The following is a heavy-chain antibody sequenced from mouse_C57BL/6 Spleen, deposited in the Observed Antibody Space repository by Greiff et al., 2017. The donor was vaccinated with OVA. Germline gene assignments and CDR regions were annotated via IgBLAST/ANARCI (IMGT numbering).Heavy chain of an antibody. CDR2: IYPGDGDT. D-gene: IGHD2-3*01. Sequence: QVQLQQSGAELVKPGASVKISCKASGYAFSSYWMNWVKQRPGKGLEWIGQIYPGDGDTNYNGKFKGKATLTADKSSSTAYMQLSSLTSEDSAVYFCARLDGSNWYFDVWGTGTTVTVSS. V-gene: IGHV1-80*01. CDR1: GYAFSSYW. CDR3: ARLDGSNWYFDV. J-gene: IGHJ1*03.